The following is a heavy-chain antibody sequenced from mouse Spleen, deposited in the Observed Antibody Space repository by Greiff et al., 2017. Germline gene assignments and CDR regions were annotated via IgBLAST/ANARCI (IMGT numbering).Heavy chain of an antibody. CDR1: GYSITSGYY. J-gene: IGHJ3*01. CDR2: ISYDGSN. V-gene: IGHV3-6*01. CDR3: ATSPLYYGSSYGFAY. Sequence: ESGPGLVKPSQSLSLTCSVTGYSITSGYYWNWIRQFPGNKLEWMGYISYDGSNNYNPSLKNRISITRDTSKNQFFLKLNSVTTEDTATYYCATSPLYYGSSYGFAYWGQGTLVTVSA. D-gene: IGHD1-1*01.